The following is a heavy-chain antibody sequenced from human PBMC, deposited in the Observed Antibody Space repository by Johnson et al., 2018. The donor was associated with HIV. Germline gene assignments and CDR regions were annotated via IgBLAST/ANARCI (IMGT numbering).Heavy chain of an antibody. CDR2: LWKDGSHK. Sequence: QVQLVESGGGVVQPGRSLRLSCAVSGFTVSNYGMHWVRQAPGKGLEWVAVLWKDGSHKYYTDSVKGRFTISRDNSKNTLYLQMNSLRAEDTAVYYCAKVGPLTLELQDDAFDIWGQGTMVTVSS. V-gene: IGHV3-33*06. D-gene: IGHD1-7*01. J-gene: IGHJ3*02. CDR1: GFTVSNYG. CDR3: AKVGPLTLELQDDAFDI.